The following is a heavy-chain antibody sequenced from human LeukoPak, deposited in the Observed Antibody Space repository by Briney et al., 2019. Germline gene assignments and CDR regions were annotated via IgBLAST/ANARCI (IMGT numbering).Heavy chain of an antibody. D-gene: IGHD6-13*01. J-gene: IGHJ4*02. CDR2: IYPGDSET. Sequence: GESLKISCKGSGYSFSSYWIGWVRQMPGKGLEWMGIIYPGDSETTYSPSFQGQVTFSADKSISTAYLLWSSPKASDTAMYYCARRIAAAGAFDYWGQGTLVTVSS. V-gene: IGHV5-51*01. CDR3: ARRIAAAGAFDY. CDR1: GYSFSSYW.